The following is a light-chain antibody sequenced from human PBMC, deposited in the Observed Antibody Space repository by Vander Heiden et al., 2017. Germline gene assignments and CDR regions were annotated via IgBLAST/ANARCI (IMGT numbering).Light chain of an antibody. Sequence: SSELTQDPAVSVALGQTVRITCQGDSPRSYYASWYQQKPGQAPVLVIYGKNNRPSGIPDRFSGSSSGNTASLTITGAQAEDEADYYCNSRDSSGVVFGGGTKLTGL. CDR3: NSRDSSGVV. V-gene: IGLV3-19*01. CDR1: SPRSYY. J-gene: IGLJ2*01. CDR2: GKN.